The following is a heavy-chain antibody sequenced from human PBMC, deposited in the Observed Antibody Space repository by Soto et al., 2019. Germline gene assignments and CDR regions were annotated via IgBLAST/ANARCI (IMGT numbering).Heavy chain of an antibody. D-gene: IGHD2-21*02. CDR2: FDPEDGET. Sequence: ASVKVSCKVSGYTLTELSMHWVRQAPGKGLEWMGGFDPEDGETIYAQKFQGRVTMTEDTSTDTAYMELSSLRSEDTAVYYCATGPPRKTAVVVTAIRFDYWGQGTLVTVSS. CDR1: GYTLTELS. V-gene: IGHV1-24*01. J-gene: IGHJ4*02. CDR3: ATGPPRKTAVVVTAIRFDY.